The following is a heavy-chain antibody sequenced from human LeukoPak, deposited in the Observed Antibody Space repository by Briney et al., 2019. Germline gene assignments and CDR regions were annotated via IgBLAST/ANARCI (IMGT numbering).Heavy chain of an antibody. CDR3: AAVPSGDATNYCSGGSCSYYYYYMDV. CDR2: IVVGSGNT. V-gene: IGHV1-58*02. D-gene: IGHD2-15*01. J-gene: IGHJ6*03. Sequence: ASVKVSCKASGFTFTSSAMQWVRQARGQRLEWIGWIVVGSGNTNYAQKFQERVTITRDMSTSTAYMELSSLRSEDTAVYYCAAVPSGDATNYCSGGSCSYYYYYMDVWGKGTTVTVSS. CDR1: GFTFTSSA.